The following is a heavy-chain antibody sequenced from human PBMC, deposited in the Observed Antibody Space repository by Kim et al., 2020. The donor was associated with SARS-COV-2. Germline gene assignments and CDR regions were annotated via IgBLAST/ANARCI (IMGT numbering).Heavy chain of an antibody. J-gene: IGHJ4*02. CDR2: GGT. V-gene: IGHV1-2*02. Sequence: GGTNYAQKFQGRVTMTRDTSISTVYLELNSLGSDDTAVYYCARSSLLDFDYWGQGTLVTVSS. D-gene: IGHD3-16*02. CDR3: ARSSLLDFDY.